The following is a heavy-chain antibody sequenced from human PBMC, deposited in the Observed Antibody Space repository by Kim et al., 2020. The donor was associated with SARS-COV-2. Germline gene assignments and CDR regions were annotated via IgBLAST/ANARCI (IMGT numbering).Heavy chain of an antibody. CDR3: ARDAGSYYYYSMDV. D-gene: IGHD3-16*01. V-gene: IGHV3-53*01. CDR2: IYSGVGTT. CDR1: GFTVSSKY. Sequence: GGSLRLSCAVSGFTVSSKYMSWVRQAPGKGLEWVSVIYSGVGTTHYADSVKGRFTISRDNSRNTGHLQMNSLRVDDTAVYHCARDAGSYYYYSMDVWGPGTTVTGSS. J-gene: IGHJ6*02.